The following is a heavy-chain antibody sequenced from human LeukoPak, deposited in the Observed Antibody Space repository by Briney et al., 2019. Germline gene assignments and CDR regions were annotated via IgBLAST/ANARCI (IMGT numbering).Heavy chain of an antibody. V-gene: IGHV3-23*01. CDR3: AKGVYSYGYNFDY. D-gene: IGHD5-18*01. Sequence: PGGSLRLSCAASGFTFSTYAMTWVRQAPGKGLEWVSVISGSGRSGTNYADSVKGRFTVSRDNSKNTLHLQMNSLRAEDTAVYYCAKGVYSYGYNFDYWGQGTLVTVSS. J-gene: IGHJ4*02. CDR1: GFTFSTYA. CDR2: ISGSGRSGT.